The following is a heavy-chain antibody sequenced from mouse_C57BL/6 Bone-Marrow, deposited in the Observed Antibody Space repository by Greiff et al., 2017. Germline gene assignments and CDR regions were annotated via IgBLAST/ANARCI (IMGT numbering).Heavy chain of an antibody. V-gene: IGHV1-64*01. Sequence: QVQLQQSGAELVKPGASVKLSCKASGYTFTSYWMPWVKQTPGQGLEWIGMIHPNSGSTNYNEKFKSKATLTVDKSSSTAYMQLSSLTSEDSAVYYCARSGSYYYGKADYWGQGTTLTVSS. CDR3: ARSGSYYYGKADY. J-gene: IGHJ2*01. D-gene: IGHD1-1*01. CDR1: GYTFTSYW. CDR2: IHPNSGST.